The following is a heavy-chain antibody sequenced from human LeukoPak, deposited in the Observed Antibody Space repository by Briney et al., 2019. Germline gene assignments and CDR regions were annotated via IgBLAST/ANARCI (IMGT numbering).Heavy chain of an antibody. CDR1: GFTFNNFG. J-gene: IGHJ4*02. CDR3: AKDVGGSSFFDY. V-gene: IGHV3-23*01. D-gene: IGHD6-6*01. Sequence: GGSLRLACAASGFTFNNFGMAWVRQAPGKGPEWVSTISGDGRNTHYADSVKGRFAISRDNSMSMLFLQMSSLRVEDTALYYCAKDVGGSSFFDYWGQGVSVTVSS. CDR2: ISGDGRNT.